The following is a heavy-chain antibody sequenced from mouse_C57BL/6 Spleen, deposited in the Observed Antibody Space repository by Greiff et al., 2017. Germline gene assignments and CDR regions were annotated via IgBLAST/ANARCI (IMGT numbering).Heavy chain of an antibody. CDR2: IDPANGNT. Sequence: VQLKESVAELVRPGASVKLSCTASGFNIKNTYMHWVKQRPEQGLEWIGRIDPANGNTKYAPKFQGKATITADTSSNTAYLQLSSLTSEDTAIYYCAGYYYGYDKDYFDYWGQGTTLTVAS. V-gene: IGHV14-3*01. J-gene: IGHJ2*01. CDR1: GFNIKNTY. CDR3: AGYYYGYDKDYFDY. D-gene: IGHD2-2*01.